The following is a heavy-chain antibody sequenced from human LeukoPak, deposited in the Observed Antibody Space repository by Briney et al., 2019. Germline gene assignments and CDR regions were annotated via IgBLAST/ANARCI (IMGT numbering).Heavy chain of an antibody. J-gene: IGHJ3*02. CDR1: GFTFSSYE. V-gene: IGHV3-53*01. CDR3: ARVQTYYGLLTGYRAPDGFDI. D-gene: IGHD3-9*01. Sequence: GGSLRLSCAASGFTFSSYEMNWVRQAPGKGLEWVSVIYSGGSTFYADSVKGRFTISRDNSKNTLYLQMNSLRAEDTAVYYCARVQTYYGLLTGYRAPDGFDIWGQGTMVTVSS. CDR2: IYSGGST.